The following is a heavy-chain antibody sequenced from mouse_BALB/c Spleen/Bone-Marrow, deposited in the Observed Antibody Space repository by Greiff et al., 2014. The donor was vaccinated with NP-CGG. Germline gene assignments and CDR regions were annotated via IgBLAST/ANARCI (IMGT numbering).Heavy chain of an antibody. V-gene: IGHV5-17*02. D-gene: IGHD1-1*01. CDR3: ARLRRYYGYFDY. CDR1: GFTFSSFG. J-gene: IGHJ2*01. CDR2: ISSGSSTI. Sequence: EVKLVESGGGLVQPGGSRKLSCAASGFTFSSFGMHWVRQAPEKGLEWVAYISSGSSTIYYADTVKGRFTIPRDNPKNTLFLQMTSLRSEDTAMYYCARLRRYYGYFDYWGQGTTLTVSS.